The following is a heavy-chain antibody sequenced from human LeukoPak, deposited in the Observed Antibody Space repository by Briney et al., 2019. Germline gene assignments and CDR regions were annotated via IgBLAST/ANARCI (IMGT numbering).Heavy chain of an antibody. D-gene: IGHD6-19*01. J-gene: IGHJ4*02. CDR2: INHSGST. CDR3: ARLVQGSGYDSAVAGTYYFDY. CDR1: GGSFSGYY. V-gene: IGHV4-34*01. Sequence: SETLSLTCAVYGGSFSGYYWSWIRQPPGKGLEWIGEINHSGSTNYNPSLKSRVTISVDTSKNQFSLKLSSVTAADTAVYYCARLVQGSGYDSAVAGTYYFDYWGQGTPVTVSS.